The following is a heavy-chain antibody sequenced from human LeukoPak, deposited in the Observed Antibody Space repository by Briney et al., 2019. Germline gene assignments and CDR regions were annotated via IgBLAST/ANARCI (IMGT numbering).Heavy chain of an antibody. V-gene: IGHV4-59*01. D-gene: IGHD6-13*01. CDR2: IHYSGST. CDR3: ARGAGIAAGLHY. CDR1: GGSITGYY. J-gene: IGHJ4*02. Sequence: SETLSLTCTVSGGSITGYYWSWVRQPPGKGLEWIAFIHYSGSTNYNPSLKSRVTISVDTSKNQFSLKLSSVTAADTAVYYCARGAGIAAGLHYWGQGTLVTVSS.